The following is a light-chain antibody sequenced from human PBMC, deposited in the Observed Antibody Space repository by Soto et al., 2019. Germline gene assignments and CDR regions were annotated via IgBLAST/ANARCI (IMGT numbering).Light chain of an antibody. CDR2: RNN. V-gene: IGLV1-47*01. J-gene: IGLJ3*02. Sequence: QLVLTQPPSASGTPGQRVTISCSGSSSNIGTNYVYWYQQLPGTAPKLLIYRNNQRPSGVPDRFSGSTSGTSASLAISGLRSEDEADYHCASWDDSLSGWVFGGGTKLTVL. CDR3: ASWDDSLSGWV. CDR1: SSNIGTNY.